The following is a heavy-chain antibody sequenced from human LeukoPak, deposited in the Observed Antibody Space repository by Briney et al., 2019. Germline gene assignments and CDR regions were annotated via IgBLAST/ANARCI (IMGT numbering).Heavy chain of an antibody. V-gene: IGHV4-61*02. Sequence: SQTLSLTCTVSGGSISSGSYYWSWIRQPAGKGLEWIGRIHTSGSTNYNPSLKSRVTISVDTSKNQFSLKLSSVTGADTAVYYCARSSGYYRYYFDYWAQGTLVTVSS. J-gene: IGHJ4*02. D-gene: IGHD3-22*01. CDR1: GGSISSGSYY. CDR3: ARSSGYYRYYFDY. CDR2: IHTSGST.